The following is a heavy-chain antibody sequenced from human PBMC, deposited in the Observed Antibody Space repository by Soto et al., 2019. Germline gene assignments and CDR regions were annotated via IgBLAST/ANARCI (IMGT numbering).Heavy chain of an antibody. CDR3: VRGYSSSFDY. V-gene: IGHV6-1*01. CDR2: TYYRSKWTN. CDR1: GDSVSSTRAS. J-gene: IGHJ4*02. D-gene: IGHD6-6*01. Sequence: SQTLSLTCAISGDSVSSTRASWNWIRQSPSRGLEWLGRTYYRSKWTNDYAVSVKSRITINPDTSKNQFSLQISSVTPEDTAMYYCVRGYSSSFDYWGQGTLVTVS.